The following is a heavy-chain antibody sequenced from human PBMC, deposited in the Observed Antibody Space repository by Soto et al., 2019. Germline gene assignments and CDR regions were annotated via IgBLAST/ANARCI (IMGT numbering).Heavy chain of an antibody. D-gene: IGHD1-26*01. J-gene: IGHJ3*02. V-gene: IGHV3-74*01. CDR2: INGDGSST. CDR3: ARRSIVGATDAFDI. CDR1: GFTFSSYW. Sequence: GGSLRLSCAASGFTFSSYWMHWVRQAPGKGLVWVSRINGDGSSTSYADSVKGRFTISRDNAKNTLYLQMNSLRAEDTAVYYCARRSIVGATDAFDIWGQGTMVTVSS.